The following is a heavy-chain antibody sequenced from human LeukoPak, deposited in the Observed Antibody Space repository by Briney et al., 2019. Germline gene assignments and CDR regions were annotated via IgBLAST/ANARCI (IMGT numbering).Heavy chain of an antibody. Sequence: ASVKVSCKASGYTFTSYGISWVRQAPGQGLEWMGWISAYNGNTNYAQKFQGRVTMTEDTSTDTAYMELSSLRSEDTAVYYCATDQVGAVGYWGQGTLVTVSS. D-gene: IGHD1-26*01. J-gene: IGHJ4*02. CDR3: ATDQVGAVGY. CDR1: GYTFTSYG. CDR2: ISAYNGNT. V-gene: IGHV1-18*01.